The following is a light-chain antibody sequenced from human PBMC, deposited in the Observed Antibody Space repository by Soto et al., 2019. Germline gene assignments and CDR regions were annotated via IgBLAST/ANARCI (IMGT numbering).Light chain of an antibody. Sequence: EIVLTQSPATLSLSPGERATLACRASQSVSNYLAWYQQKPGQAPRLLIYDASNRATGIPARFRGSGSGTDFTLTISSLEPEDFAVYYCQQRSNWPPSTFGQGTRLEIK. CDR2: DAS. CDR1: QSVSNY. V-gene: IGKV3-11*01. CDR3: QQRSNWPPST. J-gene: IGKJ5*01.